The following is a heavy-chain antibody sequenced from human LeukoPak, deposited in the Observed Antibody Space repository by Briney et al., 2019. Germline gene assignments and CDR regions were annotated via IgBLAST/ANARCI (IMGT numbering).Heavy chain of an antibody. CDR3: ARDRDSSGWFDY. Sequence: SETLSLTCTVSGVSISGFYWGWIRQPPGKGLEWIGFIYYSGSANYNPSLKSRVTMSVDMSKNQFSLKLSSVTAADTAFYYCARDRDSSGWFDYWGQGALVTVSS. D-gene: IGHD6-19*01. CDR1: GVSISGFY. J-gene: IGHJ4*02. CDR2: IYYSGSA. V-gene: IGHV4-59*01.